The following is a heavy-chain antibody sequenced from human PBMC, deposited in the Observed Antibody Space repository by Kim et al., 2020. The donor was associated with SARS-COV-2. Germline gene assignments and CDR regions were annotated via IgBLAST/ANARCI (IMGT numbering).Heavy chain of an antibody. CDR2: IYHSGST. CDR1: GGSISSSNW. J-gene: IGHJ6*02. V-gene: IGHV4-4*02. D-gene: IGHD6-19*01. Sequence: SETLSLTCAVSGGSISSSNWWSWVRQPPGKGLEWIGEIYHSGSTNYNPSLKSRVTISVDKSKNQFSLKLSSVTAADTAVYYCARACGSYCSGWYEGRWAWYGMDVWGQGTTVTVSS. CDR3: ARACGSYCSGWYEGRWAWYGMDV.